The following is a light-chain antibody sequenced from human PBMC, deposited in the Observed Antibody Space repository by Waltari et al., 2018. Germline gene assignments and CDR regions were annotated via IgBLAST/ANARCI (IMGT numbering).Light chain of an antibody. Sequence: QSALTPPASGSGSPGQSIPIPCTRTSSYLGSHNIVSWYQQHPGKAPKLMIYEVSKRPSGVSNRFSGSNSGNRASRTISGLQAEDEADYYCCSYAGSSTLDVVFGGGTKLTVL. J-gene: IGLJ2*01. CDR2: EVS. CDR3: CSYAGSSTLDVV. V-gene: IGLV2-23*02. CDR1: SSYLGSHNI.